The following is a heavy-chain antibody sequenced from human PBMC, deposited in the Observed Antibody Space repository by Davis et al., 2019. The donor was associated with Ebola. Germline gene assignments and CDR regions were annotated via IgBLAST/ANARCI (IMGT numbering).Heavy chain of an antibody. D-gene: IGHD2-15*01. J-gene: IGHJ4*02. CDR3: ARGRYCSGGSCYSNPTDY. CDR2: IDPSDSYT. V-gene: IGHV5-10-1*01. Sequence: GVSLKISCKGSGYSFTSYWLSWVRQMPGKGLEWMGRIDPSDSYTNYSPSFQGHVTISADKSISTAYLQWSSLKASDTAIYYCARGRYCSGGSCYSNPTDYWGQGTLLTVSS. CDR1: GYSFTSYW.